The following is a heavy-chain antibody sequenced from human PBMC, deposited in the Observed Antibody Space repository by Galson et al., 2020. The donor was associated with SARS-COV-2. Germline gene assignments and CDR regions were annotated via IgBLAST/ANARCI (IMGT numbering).Heavy chain of an antibody. V-gene: IGHV1-2*02. CDR3: ARERAAAGATNWFDP. CDR2: NNPNSGGT. Sequence: ASVKVSCKASGYTFTAYYMHWVRQAPGQGLEWRGWNNPNSGGTNYAQKFQGRVTMTRDTSISTAYMELRGLRSDDTAVYYCARERAAAGATNWFDPWGQGTLVTVSS. D-gene: IGHD6-13*01. CDR1: GYTFTAYY. J-gene: IGHJ5*02.